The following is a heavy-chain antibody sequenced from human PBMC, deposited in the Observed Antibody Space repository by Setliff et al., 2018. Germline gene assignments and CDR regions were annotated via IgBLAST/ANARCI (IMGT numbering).Heavy chain of an antibody. CDR1: GFSISSGYY. CDR3: ARGGTGMGNGAGPFEY. D-gene: IGHD5-18*01. J-gene: IGHJ4*02. Sequence: SETLSLTCAVSGFSISSGYYWGWIRQPPGKGLEWIGYIYHSGSTYYNPSLKSRLTISVDTSKSQFSLYLSSVTAADTAVYYCARGGTGMGNGAGPFEYWGQGILVTVSS. CDR2: IYHSGST. V-gene: IGHV4-31*11.